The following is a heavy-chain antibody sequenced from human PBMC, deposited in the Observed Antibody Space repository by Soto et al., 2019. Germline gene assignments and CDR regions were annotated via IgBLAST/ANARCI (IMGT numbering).Heavy chain of an antibody. V-gene: IGHV3-21*01. Sequence: GGSLRLSCAASGFTFSSYSMNWVRQAPGKGLEWVSSISSSSSYIYYADSVKGRFTISRDNAKNSLFLQMNSLRAEDTAVYYCARGGSSSSETYNWFDPWGQGTLVTVSS. CDR1: GFTFSSYS. J-gene: IGHJ5*02. D-gene: IGHD6-13*01. CDR2: ISSSSSYI. CDR3: ARGGSSSSETYNWFDP.